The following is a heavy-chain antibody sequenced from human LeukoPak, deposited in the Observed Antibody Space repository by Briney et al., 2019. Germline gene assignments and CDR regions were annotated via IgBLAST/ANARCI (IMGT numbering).Heavy chain of an antibody. Sequence: SETLSLTCAVYGGSFSGYYWTWIRQPPGKGLEWIGEINHSGSTNYNPSLKSRVTISVDTSKNQFSLKLSSVTAADTAVYYCARLAQPHYFDYWGQGTLVTVSS. CDR1: GGSFSGYY. D-gene: IGHD1-14*01. J-gene: IGHJ4*02. CDR2: INHSGST. V-gene: IGHV4-34*01. CDR3: ARLAQPHYFDY.